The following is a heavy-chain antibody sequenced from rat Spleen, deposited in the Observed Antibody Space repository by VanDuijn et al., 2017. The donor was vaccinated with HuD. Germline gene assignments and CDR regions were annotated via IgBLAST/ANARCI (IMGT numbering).Heavy chain of an antibody. Sequence: EVQLVESGGGLVQPGRSLKLSCAASGFTFSNYDMAWVRQAPTKGLEWVASISTSGGNTYYRDSVKGRFTISRDNPESTLYLQMNSLRSEDTATYYCTRGEEAIGGYWGQGVMVTVSS. CDR2: ISTSGGNT. CDR3: TRGEEAIGGY. CDR1: GFTFSNYD. V-gene: IGHV5-25*01. J-gene: IGHJ2*01. D-gene: IGHD1-11*01.